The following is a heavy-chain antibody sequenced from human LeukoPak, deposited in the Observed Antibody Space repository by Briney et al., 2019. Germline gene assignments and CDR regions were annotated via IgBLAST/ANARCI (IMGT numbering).Heavy chain of an antibody. CDR2: INQDGSQK. J-gene: IGHJ4*02. CDR3: ARGTGYGVFDY. CDR1: GFVFSTYW. Sequence: GGSLRLSCAASGFVFSTYWMIWVRQAPGNGLEWVAHINQDGSQKYYVDSVKGRFTISRDNAKNTLYLQMNNLRAEDTAVYYCARGTGYGVFDYWGQGTLVTVSS. D-gene: IGHD1-14*01. V-gene: IGHV3-7*01.